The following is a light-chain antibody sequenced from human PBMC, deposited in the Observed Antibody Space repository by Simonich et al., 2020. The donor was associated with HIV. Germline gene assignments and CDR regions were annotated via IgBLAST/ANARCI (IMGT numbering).Light chain of an antibody. J-gene: IGLJ2*01. V-gene: IGLV1-51*01. CDR1: SPNIGNNY. Sequence: QSVLTQPPSVSAAPGQKGTISCSGSSPNIGNNYVSWYQQLPGTAPKLLIYDNNKRPSGIPDRVSGSKSGTSATLGITGLQTGDEADYYCGTWDSSLSAGVFGGGTKLTVL. CDR3: GTWDSSLSAGV. CDR2: DNN.